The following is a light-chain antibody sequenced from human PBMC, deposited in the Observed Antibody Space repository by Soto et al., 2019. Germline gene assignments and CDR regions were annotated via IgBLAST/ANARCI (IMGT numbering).Light chain of an antibody. Sequence: EIQLTESPSTMSASVGDRVTITCRASQTISNWLAWYQQRPGKAPQLLISDASRLESGVPSRFSGRGSGTDVTLTISSLKHEDCATYYCLQDYDYTRTFGQGTKVDIK. CDR2: DAS. J-gene: IGKJ1*01. V-gene: IGKV1-5*01. CDR3: LQDYDYTRT. CDR1: QTISNW.